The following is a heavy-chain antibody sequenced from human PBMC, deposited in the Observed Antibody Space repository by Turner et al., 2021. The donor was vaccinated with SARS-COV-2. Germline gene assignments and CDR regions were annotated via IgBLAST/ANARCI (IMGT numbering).Heavy chain of an antibody. CDR1: GWSFSGYY. CDR3: ARVTIAFGGAPVDY. J-gene: IGHJ4*02. Sequence: QVQLHQWGAGLLKPSETLSLTFAVYGWSFSGYYWTWILQPPGKELEWVGEINHSGSTYYNPSLKRRVTISLDTSRNQFSLKVSSGTAADTAVYYCARVTIAFGGAPVDYWGQGTLVTVSS. V-gene: IGHV4-34*01. D-gene: IGHD2-21*01. CDR2: INHSGST.